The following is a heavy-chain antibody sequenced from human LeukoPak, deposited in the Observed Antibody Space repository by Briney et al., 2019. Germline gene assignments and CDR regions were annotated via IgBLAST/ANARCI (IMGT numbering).Heavy chain of an antibody. Sequence: SQTLSLTCAISGHRVANNYAAWNWIRRSPSRGLEWLGRTYQRSNWYNDYEVSVKSRITIRPDTSKNQFSLQLNSVTPDDTAVYYCARGGYSFGPFDPWGQGTLVTVSS. J-gene: IGHJ5*02. CDR3: ARGGYSFGPFDP. D-gene: IGHD5-18*01. CDR2: TYQRSNWYN. CDR1: GHRVANNYAA. V-gene: IGHV6-1*01.